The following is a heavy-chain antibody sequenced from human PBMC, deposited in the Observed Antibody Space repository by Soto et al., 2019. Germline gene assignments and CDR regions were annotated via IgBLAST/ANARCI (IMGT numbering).Heavy chain of an antibody. CDR1: GFTFSSYS. Sequence: GGSLRLSCASSGFTFSSYSMNWVRQAPGKGLEWVSYINSDGSSTCYADSVKGRFTISRDNAKNTLYLQMNSLRSDDTAVYYCASNRYSRKGQPLDVWGKGTTVTVSS. V-gene: IGHV3-74*01. CDR3: ASNRYSRKGQPLDV. D-gene: IGHD1-1*01. J-gene: IGHJ6*04. CDR2: INSDGSST.